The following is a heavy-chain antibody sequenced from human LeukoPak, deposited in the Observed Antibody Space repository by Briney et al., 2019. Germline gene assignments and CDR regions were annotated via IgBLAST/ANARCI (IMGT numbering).Heavy chain of an antibody. V-gene: IGHV3-9*01. Sequence: ALRHSCAPPRYTFEDYAMYRVRQALGEGPEWVSHTCWLRGIIYYTDSVKGRFTISRDNAKNALYLQMNRLRAEDTALYYCAMHGYSSSGSDAFDIWGQGTMVTVSS. CDR3: AMHGYSSSGSDAFDI. CDR2: TCWLRGII. J-gene: IGHJ3*02. D-gene: IGHD6-13*01. CDR1: RYTFEDYA.